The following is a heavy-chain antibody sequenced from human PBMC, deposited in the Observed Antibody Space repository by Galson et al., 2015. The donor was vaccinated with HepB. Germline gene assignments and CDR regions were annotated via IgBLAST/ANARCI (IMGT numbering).Heavy chain of an antibody. CDR1: GFTVSSNY. Sequence: LRLSCAASGFTVSSNYMSWVRQAPGKGLEWVSVIYSGGSTYYADSVKGRFTISRDNSKNTLYLQMNSLRAEDTAVYYCAREAPHTRGYSYGSDAFDIWGQGTMVTVSS. J-gene: IGHJ3*02. D-gene: IGHD5-18*01. V-gene: IGHV3-53*01. CDR3: AREAPHTRGYSYGSDAFDI. CDR2: IYSGGST.